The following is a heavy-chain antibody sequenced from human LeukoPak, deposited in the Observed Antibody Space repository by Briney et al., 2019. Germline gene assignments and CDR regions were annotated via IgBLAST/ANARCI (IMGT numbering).Heavy chain of an antibody. CDR2: IGNDGQAK. CDR3: ARGSVPAAIRTPFDY. Sequence: GGSLRLSCAASGFTFSSYGMHWVRQAPGKGLEWVAVIGNDGQAKYYADSVRGRFTISRDNSKNTLYLQMNSLRAEDTAVYYCARGSVPAAIRTPFDYWGQGTPVTVSS. V-gene: IGHV3-30*03. J-gene: IGHJ4*02. CDR1: GFTFSSYG. D-gene: IGHD2-2*02.